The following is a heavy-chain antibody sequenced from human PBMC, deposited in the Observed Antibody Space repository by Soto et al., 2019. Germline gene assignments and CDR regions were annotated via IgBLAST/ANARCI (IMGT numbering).Heavy chain of an antibody. V-gene: IGHV3-21*01. Sequence: VRQAPGKGLEWVSSISSSGTYRYYADSVKGRFTISRDNAKNSLYLQMNSLRAEDTAVYYCASPPYYFDTSGYAYWGQGTLVTVSS. CDR2: ISSSGTYR. D-gene: IGHD3-22*01. J-gene: IGHJ4*02. CDR3: ASPPYYFDTSGYAY.